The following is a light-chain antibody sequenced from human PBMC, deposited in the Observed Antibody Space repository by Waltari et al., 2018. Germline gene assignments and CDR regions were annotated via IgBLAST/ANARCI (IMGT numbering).Light chain of an antibody. CDR2: DVS. Sequence: QSALTQPRSVSGSPGPSVTISCTGTSSAVGSYNSVSWYQHHPGKAPNLMIYDVSKRPSGVPDRFSGSKSGNTASLTISGLQAEDEADYYCCSYAGSYTWVFGGGTKLTVL. V-gene: IGLV2-11*01. J-gene: IGLJ3*02. CDR3: CSYAGSYTWV. CDR1: SSAVGSYNS.